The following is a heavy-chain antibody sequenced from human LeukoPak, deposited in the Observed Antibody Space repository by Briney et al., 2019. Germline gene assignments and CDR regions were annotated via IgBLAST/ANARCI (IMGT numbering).Heavy chain of an antibody. D-gene: IGHD2-2*02. CDR1: GGTFSRSA. J-gene: IGHJ6*04. Sequence: GASVKVSCKASGGTFSRSAVNWVRQAPGQGLEWMGLVDPEDGETIYAEKFQGRVTITADTSTDTAYMELSSLRSEDTAVYYCATMLNHLYCSSTSCDIPPDVWGKGTTVTVSA. V-gene: IGHV1-69-2*01. CDR2: VDPEDGET. CDR3: ATMLNHLYCSSTSCDIPPDV.